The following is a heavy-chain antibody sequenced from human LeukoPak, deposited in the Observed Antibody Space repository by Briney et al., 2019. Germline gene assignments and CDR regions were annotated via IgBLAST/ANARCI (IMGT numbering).Heavy chain of an antibody. Sequence: GASVKVSCKASGYTFTSYAMHWARQAPGQRLEWMGWINAGNGNTKYSQEFQGRVTITRDTSASTAYMELSSLRSEDMAVYYCARAQDTYYYYYYMDVWGKGTTVTISS. CDR2: INAGNGNT. CDR3: ARAQDTYYYYYYMDV. V-gene: IGHV1-3*03. CDR1: GYTFTSYA. J-gene: IGHJ6*03.